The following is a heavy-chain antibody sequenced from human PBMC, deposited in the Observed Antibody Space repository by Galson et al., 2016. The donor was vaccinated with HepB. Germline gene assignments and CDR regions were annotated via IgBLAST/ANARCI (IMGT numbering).Heavy chain of an antibody. Sequence: SLRLSCAASGFTFRDYGMTWVRQAPGKGLEGVSSISRSGDSTDYANSVKGRFTISRDNSKNTLSLQMNSLTADGTAIYYCVQGSTAPAVWGKGTTVTVPS. D-gene: IGHD2-2*01. CDR1: GFTFRDYG. J-gene: IGHJ6*04. V-gene: IGHV3-23*01. CDR3: VQGSTAPAV. CDR2: ISRSGDST.